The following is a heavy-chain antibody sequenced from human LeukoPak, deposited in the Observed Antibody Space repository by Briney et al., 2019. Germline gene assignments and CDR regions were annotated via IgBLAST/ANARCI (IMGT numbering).Heavy chain of an antibody. CDR3: ASVFPYGDSLAFDI. CDR2: IIPILGIA. CDR1: GGTFSSYA. J-gene: IGHJ3*02. V-gene: IGHV1-69*04. Sequence: SVKVSCKASGGTFSSYAISWVRQAPGQGLEWMGRIIPILGIANYAQKFQGRVTITADKSTSTAYMELSSLRSEDTAVYYCASVFPYGDSLAFDIWGQGTMVTVSS. D-gene: IGHD4-17*01.